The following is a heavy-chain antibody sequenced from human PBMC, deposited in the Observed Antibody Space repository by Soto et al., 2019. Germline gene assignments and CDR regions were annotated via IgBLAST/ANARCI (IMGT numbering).Heavy chain of an antibody. Sequence: QVQLVESGGGVVQPGRSLRLSCAASGFTFSSYGMHWVRQAPGKGLEWVAVISYDGSNKYYADSVKGRFTISRDNSKNXLYLQMNAQGAEDTGVEYCAKDRWDNWNDAGPSDPWGQGTLVTVSS. V-gene: IGHV3-30*18. CDR1: GFTFSSYG. CDR2: ISYDGSNK. CDR3: AKDRWDNWNDAGPSDP. D-gene: IGHD1-20*01. J-gene: IGHJ5*02.